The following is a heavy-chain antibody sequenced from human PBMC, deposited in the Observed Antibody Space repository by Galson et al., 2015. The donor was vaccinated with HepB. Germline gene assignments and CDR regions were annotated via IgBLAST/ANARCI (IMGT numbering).Heavy chain of an antibody. CDR3: VIEVPSGFDP. J-gene: IGHJ5*02. V-gene: IGHV3-15*01. Sequence: SLRLSCAASGFSLSDYWMSWVRQAPEKGLEWIGRIRSKGDGGTADHAANVKGRFTISKDDSKNTLFLQINSLKIEDTAVYYCVIEVPSGFDPWGQGTLVIVSS. CDR1: GFSLSDYW. CDR2: IRSKGDGGTA.